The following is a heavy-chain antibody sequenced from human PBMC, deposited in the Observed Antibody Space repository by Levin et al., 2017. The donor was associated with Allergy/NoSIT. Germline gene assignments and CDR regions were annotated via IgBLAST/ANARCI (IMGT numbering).Heavy chain of an antibody. CDR3: ARDWRLRLGELSPDY. CDR2: ISSSSSTI. J-gene: IGHJ4*02. V-gene: IGHV3-48*01. Sequence: GGSLRLSCAASGFTFSSYSMNWVRQAPGKGLEWVSYISSSSSTIYYADSVKGRFTISRDNAKNSLYLQMNSLRAEDTAVYYCARDWRLRLGELSPDYWGQGTLVTVSS. CDR1: GFTFSSYS. D-gene: IGHD3-16*02.